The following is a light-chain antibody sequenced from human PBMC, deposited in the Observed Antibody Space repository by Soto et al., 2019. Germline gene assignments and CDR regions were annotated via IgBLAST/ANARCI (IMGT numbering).Light chain of an antibody. CDR1: QSISTY. V-gene: IGKV1-39*01. CDR2: GAS. J-gene: IGKJ1*01. CDR3: QQSFSTPRT. Sequence: DIQMTHSPSTLSASVGDRGTITCLASQSISTYLNWYQQKPGKAPKLLIYGASSLQSGVPSRFSGSGSGTDFTLTISSLQPEDFGTYYCQQSFSTPRTFGQGTKVDIK.